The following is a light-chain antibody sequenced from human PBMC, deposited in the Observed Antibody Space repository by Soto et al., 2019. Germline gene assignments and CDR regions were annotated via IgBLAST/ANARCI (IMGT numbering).Light chain of an antibody. CDR2: KAS. J-gene: IGKJ1*01. CDR3: QQYQSYSH. Sequence: DIQMTQSPSTLSASVGDKVTITCRASQSMSSWLAWYQQKPGKAPKLLIYKASILESGFPSRFSGSGSGTEFTLTISSLQPDDFATYYCQQYQSYSHFGQGTKVDIK. V-gene: IGKV1-5*03. CDR1: QSMSSW.